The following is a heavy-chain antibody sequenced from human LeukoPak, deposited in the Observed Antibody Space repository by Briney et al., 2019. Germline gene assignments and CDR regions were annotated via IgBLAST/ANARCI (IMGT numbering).Heavy chain of an antibody. Sequence: GVPLRLSCTASGFSFSPFWMHGVRQARGKELEWVANIQHDGSVQYYVASVKTRITLSRDNAMQSLYLQMNNLRAEDTAVYYGAGGVSYWGRGTLVTVSS. D-gene: IGHD3-16*01. J-gene: IGHJ4*02. CDR2: IQHDGSVQ. V-gene: IGHV3-7*04. CDR3: AGGVSY. CDR1: GFSFSPFW.